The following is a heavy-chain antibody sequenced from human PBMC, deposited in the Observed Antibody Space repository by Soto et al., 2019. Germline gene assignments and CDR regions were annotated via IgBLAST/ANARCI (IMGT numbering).Heavy chain of an antibody. CDR3: ARDSTMIVPPDYYYYYGKEV. J-gene: IGHJ6*02. D-gene: IGHD3-22*01. V-gene: IGHV3-23*01. CDR2: IGGGGVSK. Sequence: GGSLRLSCASSGFTFNNCAMSWVRQAPGKGLEWVSAIGGGGVSKYYADSVKGRFTVSRDNSKNTLYLQMNSLRAEDTAVYYCARDSTMIVPPDYYYYYGKEVWGQGTTVTVSS. CDR1: GFTFNNCA.